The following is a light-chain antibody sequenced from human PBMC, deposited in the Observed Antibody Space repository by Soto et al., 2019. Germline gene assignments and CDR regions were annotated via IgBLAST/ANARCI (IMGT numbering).Light chain of an antibody. J-gene: IGLJ1*01. CDR3: RSYATRNTEV. CDR1: SSDVGAYNY. Sequence: QSALTQPASVSGSPGQSISISCIGTSSDVGAYNYVSWYQHHPGKAPQLIIYDVTRRPSGVSNRFSASKSGNTASLTISGQQAEDEADYCCRSYATRNTEVFGTGTKLTVL. V-gene: IGLV2-14*03. CDR2: DVT.